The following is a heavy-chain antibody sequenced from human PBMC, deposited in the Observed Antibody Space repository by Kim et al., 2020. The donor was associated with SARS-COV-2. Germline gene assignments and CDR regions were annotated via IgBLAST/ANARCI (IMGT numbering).Heavy chain of an antibody. D-gene: IGHD3-16*01. J-gene: IGHJ6*02. V-gene: IGHV3-11*01. Sequence: KGRFTNSRDNAKNSLYLKMNSLRAEDTAVYYCARLMITFGGEGSMYGMDVWGQGTTVTVSS. CDR3: ARLMITFGGEGSMYGMDV.